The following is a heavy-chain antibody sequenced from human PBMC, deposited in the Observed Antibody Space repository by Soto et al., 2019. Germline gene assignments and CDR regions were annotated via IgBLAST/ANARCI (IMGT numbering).Heavy chain of an antibody. D-gene: IGHD3-9*01. V-gene: IGHV3-23*01. Sequence: GGSLRLACAASGFTFSSYAMSWVRQAPGKGLEWVSVISGGGDTTYYAGSVKGRFTISRDNSKNTLYLQMNSLRAEDTAVYYCAKNSPFDWLLTHFDCWGQGTLVTV. CDR3: AKNSPFDWLLTHFDC. J-gene: IGHJ4*02. CDR1: GFTFSSYA. CDR2: ISGGGDTT.